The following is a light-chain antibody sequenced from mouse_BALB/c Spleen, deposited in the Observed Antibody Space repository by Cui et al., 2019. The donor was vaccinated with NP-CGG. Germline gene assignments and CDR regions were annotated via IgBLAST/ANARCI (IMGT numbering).Light chain of an antibody. Sequence: HAVLTQLSALTSSPGPTVTLTCRSSTGAVTTSNYANWVQEKPDHLFTGLIGGTNNRAPGVPAKFSGSLIGDKAALTITGAQTEDEAIYFCALWYSNHWVFGGGTKLTVL. J-gene: IGLJ1*01. V-gene: IGLV1*01. CDR3: ALWYSNHWV. CDR2: GTN. CDR1: TGAVTTSNY.